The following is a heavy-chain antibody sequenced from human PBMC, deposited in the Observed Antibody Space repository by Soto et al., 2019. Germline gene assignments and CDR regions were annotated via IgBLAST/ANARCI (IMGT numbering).Heavy chain of an antibody. V-gene: IGHV4-31*03. CDR3: ARDSSSSLYYYGMDV. D-gene: IGHD6-6*01. J-gene: IGHJ6*02. Sequence: NPSETLSLTCTVSGGSISSGGYYWSWIRQHPGKGLEWIGYIYYSGSTYYNPSLKSRVTISVDTSKNQFSLKLSSVTAADTAVYYCARDSSSSLYYYGMDVWGQGTTVTVSS. CDR2: IYYSGST. CDR1: GGSISSGGYY.